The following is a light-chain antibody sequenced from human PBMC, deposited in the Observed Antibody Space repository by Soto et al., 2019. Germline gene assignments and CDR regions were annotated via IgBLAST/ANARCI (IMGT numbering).Light chain of an antibody. CDR1: QSVSNN. V-gene: IGKV3-15*01. CDR2: DAS. CDR3: QQYNNWPPWT. Sequence: ILMTQSPATLSVSPGERATLSCRASQSVSNNLAWYQQKPGQAPRLLIYDASTRATGIPARFSGSGSGTEFTLTTSGLNSEDFAVYYCQQYNNWPPWTFGQGNKVESK. J-gene: IGKJ1*01.